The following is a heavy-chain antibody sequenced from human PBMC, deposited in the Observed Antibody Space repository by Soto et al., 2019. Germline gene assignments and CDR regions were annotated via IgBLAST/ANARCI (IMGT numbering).Heavy chain of an antibody. CDR2: TWHDETNK. CDR3: ARDLGYNSGHPFDY. V-gene: IGHV3-33*01. CDR1: GFTFRSYT. Sequence: GGSLRLSSAASGFTFRSYTMHWVRQAPGKGLEWVALTWHDETNKYYADSVKGRFTISRDNSRNTLYLQMNSLRAEDTAVYYCARDLGYNSGHPFDYWGQGTQVTVSS. D-gene: IGHD1-20*01. J-gene: IGHJ4*02.